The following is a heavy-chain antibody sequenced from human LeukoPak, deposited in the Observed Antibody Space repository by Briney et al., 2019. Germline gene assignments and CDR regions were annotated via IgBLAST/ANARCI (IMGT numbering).Heavy chain of an antibody. V-gene: IGHV4-39*07. CDR3: ARVKAVVTPWVFDY. J-gene: IGHJ4*02. CDR2: ISYTGIT. CDR1: GGSISSSTYY. D-gene: IGHD4-23*01. Sequence: SETLSLACTVSGGSISSSTYYWGWIRQPPGKGLAWIGSISYTGITYYNPSLKSRVTISVDTSKNQFSLKLSSVTAADTAVYFCARVKAVVTPWVFDYWGQGSLVTVSS.